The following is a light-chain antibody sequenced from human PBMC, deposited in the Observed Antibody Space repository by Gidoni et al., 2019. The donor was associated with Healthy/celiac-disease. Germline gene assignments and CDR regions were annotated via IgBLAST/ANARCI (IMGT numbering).Light chain of an antibody. J-gene: IGKJ2*03. CDR3: QQSYSTVYS. CDR2: AAS. CDR1: QSISSY. V-gene: IGKV1-39*01. Sequence: DIQMTQSPSSLSASVVDRVTITCRASQSISSYLNWYQQKPGKAPKLPIYAASSLQSGVPSSFSGSGSVTDFTLTSSSLQPEDFATYYCQQSYSTVYSFGQGTKLEIK.